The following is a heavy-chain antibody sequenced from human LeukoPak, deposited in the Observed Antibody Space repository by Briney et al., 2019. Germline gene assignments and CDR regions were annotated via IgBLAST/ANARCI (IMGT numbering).Heavy chain of an antibody. CDR1: GGSFSGYY. CDR2: INHSGST. V-gene: IGHV4-34*01. CDR3: AREAYYDSSGYYYTYAFDI. D-gene: IGHD3-22*01. Sequence: SETLSLTCAVYGGSFSGYYWSWIRQPPGKGLEWIGEINHSGSTNYNPSLKSRVTISVDTSKNQFSLKLSSVTAADTAVYYCAREAYYDSSGYYYTYAFDIWGQGTMVTVSS. J-gene: IGHJ3*02.